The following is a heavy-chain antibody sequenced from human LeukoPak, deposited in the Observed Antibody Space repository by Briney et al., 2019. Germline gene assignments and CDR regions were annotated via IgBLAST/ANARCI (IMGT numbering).Heavy chain of an antibody. V-gene: IGHV3-23*01. Sequence: GGSLRLSCAASGFTFSSYAMSWVRQAPGKGLEWVSAISGSGGSTYYADSVKGRFTISRDNSKNTLYLQMNSLRAEDTAVYYCAKDRGVGYSYGPARAFDIWGQGTMDTVSS. CDR3: AKDRGVGYSYGPARAFDI. CDR1: GFTFSSYA. D-gene: IGHD5-18*01. J-gene: IGHJ3*02. CDR2: ISGSGGST.